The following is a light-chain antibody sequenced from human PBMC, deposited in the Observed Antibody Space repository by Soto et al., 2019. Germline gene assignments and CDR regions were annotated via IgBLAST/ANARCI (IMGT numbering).Light chain of an antibody. V-gene: IGKV3-20*01. CDR1: QSVDSKY. CDR3: PSYGGEGT. Sequence: EIVMTQSPGTLSLSPGERATLFCRASQSVDSKYLAWYQQQPGQAPRLFIYGASARAGYVPDRFSGSGSGTDFTLTINRREPEDFAVYFCPSYGGEGTFGQGTKVENK. CDR2: GAS. J-gene: IGKJ1*01.